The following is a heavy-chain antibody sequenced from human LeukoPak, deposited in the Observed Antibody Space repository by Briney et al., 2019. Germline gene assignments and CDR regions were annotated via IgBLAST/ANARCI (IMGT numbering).Heavy chain of an antibody. CDR3: AKAPDYTLGSRRKNWYFDL. CDR1: GFTFSSYS. J-gene: IGHJ2*01. V-gene: IGHV3-21*04. Sequence: GGSLRLSCAASGFTFSSYSMNWVRQAPVKGLEWVSSISSSSSYIYHADSVKGRFTISRDNAKNTLYLQMNSLRAEDTAVYYCAKAPDYTLGSRRKNWYFDLWGRGTLVTVSS. D-gene: IGHD5-12*01. CDR2: ISSSSSYI.